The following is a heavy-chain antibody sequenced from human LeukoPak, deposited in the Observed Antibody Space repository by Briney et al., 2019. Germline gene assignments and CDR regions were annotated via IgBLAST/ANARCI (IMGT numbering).Heavy chain of an antibody. J-gene: IGHJ4*02. Sequence: SETLSLTCTVSGGSISSGSSYWSWIRQPAGKGLEWIGRIYPSGSTNYNPSLKSRLTISVDTSKNQFSLKLTSVTAADTAVYYCARASTGDYAFDYWGQGTLVTVSS. CDR1: GGSISSGSSY. CDR3: ARASTGDYAFDY. D-gene: IGHD4-17*01. CDR2: IYPSGST. V-gene: IGHV4-61*02.